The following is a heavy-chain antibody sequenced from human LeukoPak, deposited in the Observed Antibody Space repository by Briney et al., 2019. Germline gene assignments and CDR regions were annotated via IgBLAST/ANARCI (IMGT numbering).Heavy chain of an antibody. CDR1: GYTFTGYY. CDR3: ATGLYFDY. Sequence: ASVKVSCKASGYTFTGYYMHWVRQAPGQGLEWMGWINPNSGGTNYAQKFQGRVTMTEDTSTDTAYMELSSLRSEDTAVYYCATGLYFDYWGQGTLVTVSS. J-gene: IGHJ4*02. V-gene: IGHV1-2*02. CDR2: INPNSGGT.